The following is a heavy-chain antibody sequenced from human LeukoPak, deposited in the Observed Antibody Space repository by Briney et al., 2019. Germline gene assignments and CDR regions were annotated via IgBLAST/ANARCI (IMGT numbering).Heavy chain of an antibody. V-gene: IGHV3-7*01. CDR1: GFTFSSYW. Sequence: GGSLRLSCAASGFTFSSYWMSWVRQAPGKGLEWVANIKQDGSEKYYVDSVKGRFTISRDNAKNSLYLQMNSLRAEDTAVYYCARGLAAPRGDWFDPWGQGTLVTVS. D-gene: IGHD6-6*01. CDR2: IKQDGSEK. CDR3: ARGLAAPRGDWFDP. J-gene: IGHJ5*02.